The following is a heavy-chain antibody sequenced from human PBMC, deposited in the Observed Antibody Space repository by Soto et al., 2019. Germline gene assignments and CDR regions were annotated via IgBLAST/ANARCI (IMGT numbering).Heavy chain of an antibody. Sequence: EVQLVESGGGLVQPGGSLRLSCAASGFIFSRYEKAWVRQAPGKGLEWLSYISSSDNTIYYADSLRGRFTISRDNARDSLFLHMNSLRAEDTALYYCVRLDFYGSGSIDTWGQGTLVTVSS. D-gene: IGHD3-10*01. V-gene: IGHV3-48*03. J-gene: IGHJ5*02. CDR3: VRLDFYGSGSIDT. CDR2: ISSSDNTI. CDR1: GFIFSRYE.